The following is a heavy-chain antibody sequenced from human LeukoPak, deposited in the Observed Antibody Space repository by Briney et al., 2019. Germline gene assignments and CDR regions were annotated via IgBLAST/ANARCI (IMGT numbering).Heavy chain of an antibody. J-gene: IGHJ4*02. Sequence: TSETLSLTCTVSGHSIINSYYWGWIRQPPGKGLEWIGYIYYSGSTNYNPSLKSRVTISVDTSKNQFSLKLSSVTAADTAVYYCARHTVLDCSGGSCYSNYFDYWGQGTLVTVSS. CDR1: GHSIINSYY. CDR2: IYYSGST. CDR3: ARHTVLDCSGGSCYSNYFDY. V-gene: IGHV4-59*08. D-gene: IGHD2-15*01.